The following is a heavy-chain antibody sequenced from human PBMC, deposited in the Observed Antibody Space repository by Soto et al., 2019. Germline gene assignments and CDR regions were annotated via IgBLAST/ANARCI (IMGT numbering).Heavy chain of an antibody. CDR1: GFTFSSYA. CDR3: AKGLGDYYYYYGMDV. Sequence: PGGSLRLSCAASGFTFSSYAMSWVRQAPGKGLEWVSAISGSGGSTYYADSVKGRFTISRGNSKNTLYLQMNSLRAEDTAVYYCAKGLGDYYYYYGMDVWGQGTTVTVSS. J-gene: IGHJ6*02. CDR2: ISGSGGST. D-gene: IGHD3-22*01. V-gene: IGHV3-23*01.